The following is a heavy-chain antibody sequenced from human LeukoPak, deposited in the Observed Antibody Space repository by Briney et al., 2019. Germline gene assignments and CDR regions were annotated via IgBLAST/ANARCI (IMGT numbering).Heavy chain of an antibody. CDR1: GFTFDDYA. Sequence: GGSLRLSCAASGFTFDDYAMHWVRQAPGKGLEWVSGISWNSGSIGYADSVKGRFTISRGNVKNSLYLQMNSLRAEDTALYYCAKVLGNYYYGMDVWGQGTTVTVSS. CDR3: AKVLGNYYYGMDV. V-gene: IGHV3-9*01. J-gene: IGHJ6*02. D-gene: IGHD2-15*01. CDR2: ISWNSGSI.